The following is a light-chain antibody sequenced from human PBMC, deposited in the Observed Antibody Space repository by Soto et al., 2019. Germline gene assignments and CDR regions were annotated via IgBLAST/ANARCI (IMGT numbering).Light chain of an antibody. CDR1: QSISSW. V-gene: IGKV1-5*01. J-gene: IGKJ4*01. CDR2: DAS. CDR3: QQFDSSSFT. Sequence: DIQMTQSPSTLSASVGDRVTITCRASQSISSWLAWYQQKPGKAPKLLIYDASTLDRGVPSRFSGSGSGTEFTLTITSLQPDDFATYYCQQFDSSSFTFGGGTKVDIK.